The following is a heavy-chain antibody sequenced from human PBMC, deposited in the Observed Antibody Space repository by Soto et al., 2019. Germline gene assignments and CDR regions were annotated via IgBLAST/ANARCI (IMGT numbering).Heavy chain of an antibody. CDR1: GGSISSSSYY. D-gene: IGHD2-21*01. CDR3: ARHGYLVVRKYYFDY. J-gene: IGHJ4*02. Sequence: SETLSLTCTVSGGSISSSSYYWGWIRQPPGKGLEWIGSIYYSGSTYYNPSLKSRVTISVDTSKNQFSLKLSSVTAADTAVYYCARHGYLVVRKYYFDYWGQGTLVTVSS. V-gene: IGHV4-39*01. CDR2: IYYSGST.